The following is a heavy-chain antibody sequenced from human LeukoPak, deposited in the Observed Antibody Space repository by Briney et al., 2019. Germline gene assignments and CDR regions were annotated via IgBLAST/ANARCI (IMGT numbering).Heavy chain of an antibody. D-gene: IGHD6-13*01. J-gene: IGHJ5*02. Sequence: SVKVSCKASGGTFSSYAISWVRQAPGQGPEWMGRIIPIFGTANYAQKFQGRVTITTDESTSTAYMELISLRSEDTAVYYCAREGSSSWYSGNWFDPWGQGTLVTVSS. CDR3: AREGSSSWYSGNWFDP. CDR2: IIPIFGTA. CDR1: GGTFSSYA. V-gene: IGHV1-69*05.